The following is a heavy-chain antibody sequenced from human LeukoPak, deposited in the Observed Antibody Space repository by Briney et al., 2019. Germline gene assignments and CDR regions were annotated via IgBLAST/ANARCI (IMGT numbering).Heavy chain of an antibody. Sequence: PGGSLRLSCAASGFTFSSYAMSWVRQAPGKGLEWVAVISYDGSNKYYADSVKGRFTISRDNSKNTLYLQMNSLRAEDTAVYYCARDHAVAAPPGPGEVDYWGQGTLVTVSS. J-gene: IGHJ4*02. CDR2: ISYDGSNK. CDR1: GFTFSSYA. V-gene: IGHV3-30-3*01. D-gene: IGHD3-10*01. CDR3: ARDHAVAAPPGPGEVDY.